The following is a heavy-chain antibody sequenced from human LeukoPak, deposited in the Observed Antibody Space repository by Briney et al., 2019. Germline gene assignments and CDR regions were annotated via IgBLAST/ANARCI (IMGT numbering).Heavy chain of an antibody. Sequence: GGSLRLSCAASGFTFSSYGMQWVRQAPGKGLEWVAFIRYDGSNKYYANSVKGRFTISRDNSKNTLYLHMNSLRAEDTAVYYCARVMGNYATDYWGQGTLVTVSS. CDR2: IRYDGSNK. CDR3: ARVMGNYATDY. CDR1: GFTFSSYG. J-gene: IGHJ4*02. V-gene: IGHV3-30*02. D-gene: IGHD1-7*01.